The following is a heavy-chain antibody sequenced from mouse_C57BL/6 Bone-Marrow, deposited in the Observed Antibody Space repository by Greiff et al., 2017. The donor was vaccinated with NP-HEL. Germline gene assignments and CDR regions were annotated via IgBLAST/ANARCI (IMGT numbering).Heavy chain of an antibody. Sequence: QVQLQQSGPELVKPGASVKISCKASGYAFGSSWMNWVKQRPGKGLEWIGRIYPGDGDTNYNGKFKGKATLTADKSSSTAYMQLSSLTSEDSAVYFCARPYGSSWGQGTTLTVSS. CDR2: IYPGDGDT. V-gene: IGHV1-82*01. D-gene: IGHD1-1*01. J-gene: IGHJ2*01. CDR3: ARPYGSS. CDR1: GYAFGSSW.